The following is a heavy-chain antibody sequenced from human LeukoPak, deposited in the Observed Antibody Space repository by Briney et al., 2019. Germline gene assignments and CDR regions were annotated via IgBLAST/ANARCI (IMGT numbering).Heavy chain of an antibody. Sequence: SVNVSCKASGGTFSSYAISWVRQAPGQGLEWMGRIIPILGIANYAQKFQGRVTITADKSTSTAYMELSSLRSEDTAVYYCAREDYDSSGYYSDAFDIWGQGTMVTVSS. CDR2: IIPILGIA. V-gene: IGHV1-69*04. D-gene: IGHD3-22*01. CDR1: GGTFSSYA. J-gene: IGHJ3*02. CDR3: AREDYDSSGYYSDAFDI.